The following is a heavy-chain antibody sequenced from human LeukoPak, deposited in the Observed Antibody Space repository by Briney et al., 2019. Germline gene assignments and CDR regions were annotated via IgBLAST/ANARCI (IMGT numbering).Heavy chain of an antibody. CDR1: GFTFSSYW. V-gene: IGHV3-74*01. Sequence: GGSLRLSCAASGFTFSSYWMHRVRQAPGKGLVWVSRIKGDGYTNYADSVKGRFTISRDNAKNTVSLQMNSLRAEDTGVYYCARAPSEIGGYYPEYFRHWGQGTLVTVSS. CDR3: ARAPSEIGGYYPEYFRH. D-gene: IGHD3-22*01. J-gene: IGHJ1*01. CDR2: IKGDGYT.